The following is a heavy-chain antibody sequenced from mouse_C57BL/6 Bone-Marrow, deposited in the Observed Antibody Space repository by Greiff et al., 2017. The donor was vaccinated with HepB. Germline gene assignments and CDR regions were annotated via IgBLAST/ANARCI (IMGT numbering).Heavy chain of an antibody. V-gene: IGHV1-22*01. CDR1: GYTFTDYN. Sequence: EVQLVESGPELVKPGASVKMSCKASGYTFTDYNMHWVKQSHGQSLEWIGYINPNNGGTSYNQKFKGKATLTVNKSSSTAYMQLRSLTSEDSAVYYCARSVCYGNYADYWGQGTTLTVSS. CDR2: INPNNGGT. D-gene: IGHD2-1*01. J-gene: IGHJ2*01. CDR3: ARSVCYGNYADY.